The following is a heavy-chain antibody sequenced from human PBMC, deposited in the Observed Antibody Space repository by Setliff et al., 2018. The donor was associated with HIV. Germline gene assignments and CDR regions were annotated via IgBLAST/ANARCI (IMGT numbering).Heavy chain of an antibody. D-gene: IGHD6-19*01. J-gene: IGHJ6*03. CDR1: GYTFTTND. V-gene: IGHV1-8*02. CDR2: MNPKSGNT. CDR3: ARELKSSSGWYGYFYMDV. Sequence: ASVKVSCKASGYTFTTNDINWVRQATGQGLEWMGWMNPKSGNTGYAQKFQGRVTMTRDTSIGTAYMELSSLRSDDTVVYYCARELKSSSGWYGYFYMDVWGKGTTVTVSS.